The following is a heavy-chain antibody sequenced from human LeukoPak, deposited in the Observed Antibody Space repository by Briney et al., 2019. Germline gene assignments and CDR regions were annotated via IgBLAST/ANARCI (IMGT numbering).Heavy chain of an antibody. J-gene: IGHJ4*02. CDR3: AKDAPVNIVVVPAANS. Sequence: GGSLRLSXAASGFTFSSYAMSWVRQAPGKGLEWVSAISGSGGSTYYADSVRGRFTISRDNSKNTLYLQMNSLRAEDTAVYYCAKDAPVNIVVVPAANSWGQGTLVTVSS. V-gene: IGHV3-23*01. CDR1: GFTFSSYA. D-gene: IGHD2-2*01. CDR2: ISGSGGST.